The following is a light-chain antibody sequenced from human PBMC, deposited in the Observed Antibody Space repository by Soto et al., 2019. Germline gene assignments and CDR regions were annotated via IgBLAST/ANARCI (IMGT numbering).Light chain of an antibody. CDR2: AAS. V-gene: IGKV1-39*01. CDR1: QNISNY. CDR3: QQSHNTPRT. Sequence: DIQMTQSPSSLSASIGDRVTITCRASQNISNYLNWYQQKPGKAPELLIYAASSLKSGVPSRFSGSGSGTAFTLTISGLRPEDFATYSCQQSHNTPRTFGQGTRVEIK. J-gene: IGKJ1*01.